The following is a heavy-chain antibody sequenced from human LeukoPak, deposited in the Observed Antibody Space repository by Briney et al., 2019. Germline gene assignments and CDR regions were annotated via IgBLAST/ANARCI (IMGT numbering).Heavy chain of an antibody. CDR1: GFTFSSYA. CDR3: AKAGRIAVAYYYGMDV. J-gene: IGHJ6*02. CDR2: ISGSGGST. D-gene: IGHD6-19*01. V-gene: IGHV3-23*01. Sequence: GGSLRLSCAASGFTFSSYAMSWVRQAPGKGLEWVSAISGSGGSTYYADSVKGRFTISRDNPKNTLYLQMNSLRAEDTAVYYCAKAGRIAVAYYYGMDVWGQGTTVTVSS.